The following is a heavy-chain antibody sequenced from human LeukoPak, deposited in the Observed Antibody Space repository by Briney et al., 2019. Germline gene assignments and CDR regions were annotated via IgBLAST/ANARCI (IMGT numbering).Heavy chain of an antibody. CDR1: GYTFTSYD. CDR3: ARGTHPLRFLEWLLEDYGMDV. V-gene: IGHV1-8*01. CDR2: MNPNSGNT. D-gene: IGHD3-3*01. Sequence: ASVKVSCKASGYTFTSYDINWVRQATGQGLEWMGWMNPNSGNTGYAQKFQGRVTMTRNTSISTAYMELSSLRSEDTAVYYRARGTHPLRFLEWLLEDYGMDVWGQGTTVTVSS. J-gene: IGHJ6*02.